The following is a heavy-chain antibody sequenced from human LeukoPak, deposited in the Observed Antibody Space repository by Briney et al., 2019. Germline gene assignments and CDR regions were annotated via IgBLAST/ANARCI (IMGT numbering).Heavy chain of an antibody. V-gene: IGHV4-39*01. D-gene: IGHD3-22*01. CDR2: IYYSRIT. J-gene: IGHJ4*02. CDR1: GDSISTSSYY. Sequence: SETLSLTCTVSGDSISTSSYYWGWIRQPPGKGLEWLVSIYYSRITYYNPSLKRPVTISVDTSKNQFSLNLYSVTAADTAVFYCARSYYYDYRQIDYWGQGTLVTVSS. CDR3: ARSYYYDYRQIDY.